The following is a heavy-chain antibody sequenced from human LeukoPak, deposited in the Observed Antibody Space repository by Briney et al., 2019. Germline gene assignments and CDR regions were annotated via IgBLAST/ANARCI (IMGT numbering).Heavy chain of an antibody. D-gene: IGHD3-10*01. Sequence: SETLSLTCTVSGGSISRYYWSWIRQPPGKGLEWIGYIYYSGSTNYNPSLKSRVTISVDTSKNQFSLKLSSVTAADTAVYYCARAKYYGSGSYLSDWGQGTLVTVSS. J-gene: IGHJ4*02. V-gene: IGHV4-59*01. CDR3: ARAKYYGSGSYLSD. CDR1: GGSISRYY. CDR2: IYYSGST.